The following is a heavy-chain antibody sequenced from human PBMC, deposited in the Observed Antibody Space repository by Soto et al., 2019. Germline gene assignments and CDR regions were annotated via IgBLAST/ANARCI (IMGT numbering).Heavy chain of an antibody. V-gene: IGHV5-51*01. CDR2: IYPDDSDT. J-gene: IGHJ4*02. CDR1: GYNFNNYW. D-gene: IGHD6-13*01. Sequence: GESLKXSCKASGYNFNNYWIGWVRQMPEKGLEWMGFIYPDDSDTKYSPSFQGQVTISVDKSITTASLQWSSLKASDTAMYYCARIPFAATGFYFDYWAQGTLVTVSS. CDR3: ARIPFAATGFYFDY.